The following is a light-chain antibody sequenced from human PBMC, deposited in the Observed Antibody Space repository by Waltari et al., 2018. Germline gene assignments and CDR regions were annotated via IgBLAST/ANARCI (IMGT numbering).Light chain of an antibody. J-gene: IGKJ5*01. CDR2: GAS. CDR1: QSVDNR. V-gene: IGKV3-15*01. Sequence: EIVMTQSPATLSMSPGERATLSCRASQSVDNRLAWYQQKPGQTPRRLIYGASTRDTGVPDRISSSGSGTEFTLTISSLQSEDFAIYYCQQYNNWPPKITIGQGTRLEIK. CDR3: QQYNNWPPKIT.